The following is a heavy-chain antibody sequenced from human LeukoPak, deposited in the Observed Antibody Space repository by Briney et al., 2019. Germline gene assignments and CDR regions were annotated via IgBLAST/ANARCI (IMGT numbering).Heavy chain of an antibody. CDR2: IYYSGST. D-gene: IGHD5-12*01. V-gene: IGHV4-30-4*01. J-gene: IGHJ5*02. CDR1: GGSISSGDYY. CDR3: ARDRGWMNTPINWFDP. Sequence: SETLSLTCTVSGGSISSGDYYWSWIRQPPGKGLEWIGYIYYSGSTYYNPSLKSRVTISVDTSKNQSSLKLSSVTAADTAVYYCARDRGWMNTPINWFDPWGQGTLVTVSS.